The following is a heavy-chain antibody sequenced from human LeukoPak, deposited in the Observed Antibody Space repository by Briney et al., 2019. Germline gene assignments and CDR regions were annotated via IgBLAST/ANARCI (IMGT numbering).Heavy chain of an antibody. CDR1: GFTFSSYA. CDR3: ARGSSSWYFPCNWFDP. J-gene: IGHJ5*02. V-gene: IGHV3-23*01. CDR2: ISGSGGST. Sequence: GGSLRLSCAASGFTFSSYAMSWVRQAPGKGLEWVSAISGSGGSTYYADSVKGRFTISRDNSKNTLYLQMNSLRAEDTAVYYCARGSSSWYFPCNWFDPWGQGTLVTVSS. D-gene: IGHD6-13*01.